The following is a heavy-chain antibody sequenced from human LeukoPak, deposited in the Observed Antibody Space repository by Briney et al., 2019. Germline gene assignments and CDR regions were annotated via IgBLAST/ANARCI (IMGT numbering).Heavy chain of an antibody. V-gene: IGHV3-23*01. CDR3: AKDVLRFLEWFHDAFDI. J-gene: IGHJ3*02. D-gene: IGHD3-3*01. CDR1: GFTFSSYA. Sequence: GGSLRLSCAASGFTFSSYAMSWVRQAPGKGLECVSAISGSGGSTYYADSVKGRFTISRDNSKNTLYLQMNSLRAEDTAVYYCAKDVLRFLEWFHDAFDIWGQGTMVTVSS. CDR2: ISGSGGST.